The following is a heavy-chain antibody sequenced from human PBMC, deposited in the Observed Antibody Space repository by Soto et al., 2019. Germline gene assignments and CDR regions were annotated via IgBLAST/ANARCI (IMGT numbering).Heavy chain of an antibody. J-gene: IGHJ5*02. V-gene: IGHV1-69*08. CDR2: IIPILGIA. Sequence: QVQLVQSGAEVKKPGSSVKVSCKASGGTFSSYTISWVRQAPGQGLEWMGRIIPILGIANYAQKFQGRVTITADNSTSTACMELSSLRSEDTAVYYCARESPGTDLVVVPAAKNWFDPWGQGTLVTVSS. CDR1: GGTFSSYT. D-gene: IGHD2-2*01. CDR3: ARESPGTDLVVVPAAKNWFDP.